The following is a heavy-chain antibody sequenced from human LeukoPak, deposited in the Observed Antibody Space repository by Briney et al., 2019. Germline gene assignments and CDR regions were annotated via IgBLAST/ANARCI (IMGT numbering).Heavy chain of an antibody. CDR2: INPSGGST. J-gene: IGHJ3*01. Sequence: ASVKVSCRASGYTFTSYYMHWVRQAPGQGLEWMGIINPSGGSTSYAQKFQGRVTMTRDTSTSTVYMELSGLRSEDTAVYYCARELSGDYHLLGPWGQGTMVTVSS. CDR3: ARELSGDYHLLGP. D-gene: IGHD3/OR15-3a*01. CDR1: GYTFTSYY. V-gene: IGHV1-46*01.